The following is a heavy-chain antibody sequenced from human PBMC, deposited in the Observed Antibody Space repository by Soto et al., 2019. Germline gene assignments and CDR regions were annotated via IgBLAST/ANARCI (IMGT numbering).Heavy chain of an antibody. J-gene: IGHJ5*02. CDR1: GFTFSSYW. CDR3: ARVTYDYSNYWWFDP. V-gene: IGHV3-7*05. CDR2: IKQDGSEK. Sequence: GGSLRLSCAASGFTFSSYWMSWVRQAPGKGLEWVANIKQDGSEKYYVDSVKGRFTISRDNAKNSLYLQMNSLRAEDTAVYYCARVTYDYSNYWWFDPWGQGTLVTVSS. D-gene: IGHD4-4*01.